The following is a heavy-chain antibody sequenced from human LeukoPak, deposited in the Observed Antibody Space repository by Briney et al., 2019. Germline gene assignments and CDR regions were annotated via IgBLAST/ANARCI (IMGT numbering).Heavy chain of an antibody. Sequence: GGSLRLSCAASGFTFSSYAMSWVRQAPGKGLEWVSAISGSGGSTYYADSVKGRFTISRDNSKNTLYLQMNSLRAEDTAVYYCAKDSGDFWSGYCPTPTYFDYWGQGTLVTVSS. CDR2: ISGSGGST. CDR3: AKDSGDFWSGYCPTPTYFDY. D-gene: IGHD3-3*01. CDR1: GFTFSSYA. V-gene: IGHV3-23*01. J-gene: IGHJ4*02.